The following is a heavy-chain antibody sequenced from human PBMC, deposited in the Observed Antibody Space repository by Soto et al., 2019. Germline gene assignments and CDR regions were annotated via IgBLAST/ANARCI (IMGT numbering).Heavy chain of an antibody. CDR3: AVPGRHG. CDR2: INQDGSAK. V-gene: IGHV3-7*01. D-gene: IGHD6-25*01. CDR1: GFTFSDSW. Sequence: PGGSLRLSCAASGFTFSDSWMDWVRQAPGKGPEWVANINQDGSAKNYVDSVKGRFTISRDNADNSLYLQMNSLRDEDTAVYYCAVPGRHGWGQGTTVTVSS. J-gene: IGHJ6*02.